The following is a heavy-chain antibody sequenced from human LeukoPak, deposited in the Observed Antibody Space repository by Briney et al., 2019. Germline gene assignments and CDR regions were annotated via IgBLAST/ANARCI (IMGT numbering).Heavy chain of an antibody. J-gene: IGHJ4*02. D-gene: IGHD3-22*01. V-gene: IGHV4-59*01. CDR2: IYYSGST. Sequence: PSETLSLTCTVSGGSINSYYWSWIRQPPGKGLEWIGYIYYSGSTSYNPSLKSRVTISVDTSKNQFSLKLRSVTAADTAVYYCATMSGYDSSGYYRRYYFDYWGQGTLVTVSS. CDR3: ATMSGYDSSGYYRRYYFDY. CDR1: GGSINSYY.